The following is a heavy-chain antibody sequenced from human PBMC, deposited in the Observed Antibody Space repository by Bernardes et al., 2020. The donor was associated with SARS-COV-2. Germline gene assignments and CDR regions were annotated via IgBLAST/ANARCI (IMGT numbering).Heavy chain of an antibody. CDR2: ISYDGSNK. J-gene: IGHJ4*02. Sequence: GGSLRLSCAASGFTFSSYAMHWVRQAPGKGLEWVAVISYDGSNKYYADSVKGRFTISRDNSKNTLYLQMNSLRAEDTAVYYCARDYCSSTSCHKGFGYWGQGTLVTVSS. CDR3: ARDYCSSTSCHKGFGY. D-gene: IGHD2-2*02. CDR1: GFTFSSYA. V-gene: IGHV3-30-3*01.